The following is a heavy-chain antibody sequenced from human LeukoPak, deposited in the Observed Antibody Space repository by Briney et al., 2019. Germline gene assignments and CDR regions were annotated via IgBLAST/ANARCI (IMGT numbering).Heavy chain of an antibody. J-gene: IGHJ6*02. D-gene: IGHD2-2*01. CDR3: ARVGCSSSSCYDWWFCGLDV. Sequence: SETLSLTCAVSGGSISSTNWWSWVRQPPGKGLEWIGEIYHSGSTNYNPSLKSRVTIFVDKSKNQFSLKLNSVTAADTAVYYCARVGCSSSSCYDWWFCGLDVWGQGTTVTVSS. V-gene: IGHV4-4*02. CDR1: GGSISSTNW. CDR2: IYHSGST.